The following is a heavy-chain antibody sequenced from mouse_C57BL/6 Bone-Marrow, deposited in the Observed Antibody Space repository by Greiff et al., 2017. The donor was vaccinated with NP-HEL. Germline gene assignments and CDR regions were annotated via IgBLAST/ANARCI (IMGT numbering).Heavy chain of an antibody. CDR1: GYAFSSYW. CDR3: ASLYDGYALGFAY. J-gene: IGHJ3*01. Sequence: VQLQQSGAELVKPGASVKISCKASGYAFSSYWMNWVKQRPGKGLEWIGQIYPGDGDTNYNGKFKGKATLTADKSSSTAYMQLSSLTSEDSAVYFCASLYDGYALGFAYWGQGTLVTVSA. CDR2: IYPGDGDT. V-gene: IGHV1-80*01. D-gene: IGHD2-3*01.